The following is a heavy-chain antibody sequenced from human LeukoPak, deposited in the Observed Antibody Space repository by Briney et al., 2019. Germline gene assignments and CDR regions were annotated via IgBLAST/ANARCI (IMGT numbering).Heavy chain of an antibody. V-gene: IGHV3-21*01. CDR3: ARSHTSGWYPGGDY. Sequence: GGSLRLSCAASGFTFSSYNMNWVRQASGKGLEWVSSISSTGSYTYYADSLKGRFTISRDNARNSLYLQMNSLRVEDTAVYYCARSHTSGWYPGGDYWGQGTLVTVSS. CDR2: ISSTGSYT. J-gene: IGHJ4*02. CDR1: GFTFSSYN. D-gene: IGHD6-19*01.